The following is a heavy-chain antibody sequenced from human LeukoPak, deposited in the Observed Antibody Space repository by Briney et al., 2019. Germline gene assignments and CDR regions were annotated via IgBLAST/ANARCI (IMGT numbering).Heavy chain of an antibody. CDR3: ARAPTRGPLDY. Sequence: LETLSLTCAVSGGSISSGGYYWSWIRQPPGKGLEWIGYIYYSGSTNYNPSLKSRVTISVDTSKNQFSLKLSSVTAADTAVYYCARAPTRGPLDYWGQGTLVTVSS. CDR1: GGSISSGGYY. D-gene: IGHD3-10*01. V-gene: IGHV4-61*08. J-gene: IGHJ4*02. CDR2: IYYSGST.